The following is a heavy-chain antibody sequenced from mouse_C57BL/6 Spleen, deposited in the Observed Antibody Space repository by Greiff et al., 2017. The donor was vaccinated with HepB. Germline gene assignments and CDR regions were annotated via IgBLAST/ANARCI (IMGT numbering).Heavy chain of an antibody. CDR1: GYTFTDYN. J-gene: IGHJ4*01. Sequence: EVQLQQSGPELVKPGASVKIPCKASGYTFTDYNMDWVKQSHGKSLEWIGDINPNNGGTIYNQKFKGKATLTVDKSSSTAYMELRSLTSEDTAVYYCARRVYYYGSSYGGDAMDYWGQGTSVTVSS. CDR3: ARRVYYYGSSYGGDAMDY. V-gene: IGHV1-18*01. D-gene: IGHD1-1*01. CDR2: INPNNGGT.